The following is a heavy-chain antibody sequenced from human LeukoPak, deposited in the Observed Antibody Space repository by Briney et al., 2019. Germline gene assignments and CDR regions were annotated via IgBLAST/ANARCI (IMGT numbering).Heavy chain of an antibody. CDR2: IYYSGST. V-gene: IGHV4-61*10. J-gene: IGHJ4*02. CDR3: ARERAVTTYYYFDY. D-gene: IGHD4-17*01. Sequence: SQTLSLTCTVSGGSISSGSYYWSWIRQPAGKGLEWIGYIYYSGSTNYNPSLKSRVTISVDTSKNQFFLKLSSVTAADTAVYYCARERAVTTYYYFDYWGQGTLVTVSS. CDR1: GGSISSGSYY.